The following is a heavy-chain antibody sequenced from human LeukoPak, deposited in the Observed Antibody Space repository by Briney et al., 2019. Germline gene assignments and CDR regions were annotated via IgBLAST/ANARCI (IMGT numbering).Heavy chain of an antibody. CDR2: IYYSGST. Sequence: SETLSLTCTVSGGSISSYYWSWIRQPPGKGLEWIGYIYYSGSTNYNPSLKSRVTISVDTSKNQFSLKLSSVTAADTAVYYCARQQLSQLYYFDYWDQGTLVTVSS. CDR3: ARQQLSQLYYFDY. D-gene: IGHD6-13*01. J-gene: IGHJ4*02. CDR1: GGSISSYY. V-gene: IGHV4-59*01.